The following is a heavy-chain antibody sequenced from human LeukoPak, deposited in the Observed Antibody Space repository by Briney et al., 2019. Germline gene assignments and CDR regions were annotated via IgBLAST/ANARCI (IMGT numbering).Heavy chain of an antibody. J-gene: IGHJ4*02. V-gene: IGHV3-66*01. D-gene: IGHD3-22*01. Sequence: PGGSLRLSCAASGFTVSSNYMSWVRQAPGKGLEWVSVIYSGGSTYYADSVKGRFTISRDNSKNTLYLQMNSLRAEDTAVYYCAKYYYDSSGYYYVFGYWGQGTLVTVSS. CDR2: IYSGGST. CDR3: AKYYYDSSGYYYVFGY. CDR1: GFTVSSNY.